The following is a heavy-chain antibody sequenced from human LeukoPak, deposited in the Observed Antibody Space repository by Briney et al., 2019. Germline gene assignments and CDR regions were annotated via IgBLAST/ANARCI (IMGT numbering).Heavy chain of an antibody. J-gene: IGHJ4*02. D-gene: IGHD3-22*01. CDR3: ARETSPNYDSSGYYYGDFDY. CDR1: GFTLSSYA. CDR2: ISYDGSNK. Sequence: GSSLRLSCAASGFTLSSYAIHWVRQAPGKGLEWVAVISYDGSNKYYADSVKGRFTISRDNSKNTLYLQMNSLRAEDTAVYYCARETSPNYDSSGYYYGDFDYWGQGTLVTVSS. V-gene: IGHV3-30-3*01.